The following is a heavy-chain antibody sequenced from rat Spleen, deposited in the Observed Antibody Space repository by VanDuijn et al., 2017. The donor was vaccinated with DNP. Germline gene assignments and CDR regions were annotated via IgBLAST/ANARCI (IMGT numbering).Heavy chain of an antibody. V-gene: IGHV5-25*01. CDR1: GLTFSNYD. CDR2: ISTGGGGT. D-gene: IGHD1-10*01. CDR3: ATQGQLGITWFAY. J-gene: IGHJ3*01. Sequence: EVQLVESGGGLVQPGRSMKLSCAASGLTFSNYDMAWVRQAPKTGLEWVASISTGGGGTYYRDSVKGRFTISRDNAKSSLYLQMDSLRSEDTATYYCATQGQLGITWFAYWGQGTLVTVSS.